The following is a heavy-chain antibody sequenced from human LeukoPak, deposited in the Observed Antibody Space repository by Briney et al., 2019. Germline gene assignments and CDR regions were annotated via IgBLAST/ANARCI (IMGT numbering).Heavy chain of an antibody. D-gene: IGHD3-22*01. CDR2: ISSSSSYI. Sequence: GGSLRLSCAASGVTFSSYSMNWVRQAPGKGLEWVSSISSSSSYIYYADSVKGRFTISRDNAKNSLYLQMNSLRAEDTAVYYCARDADYYDSSGYYPLDYFDYWGQGTLVTVSS. V-gene: IGHV3-21*01. J-gene: IGHJ4*02. CDR3: ARDADYYDSSGYYPLDYFDY. CDR1: GVTFSSYS.